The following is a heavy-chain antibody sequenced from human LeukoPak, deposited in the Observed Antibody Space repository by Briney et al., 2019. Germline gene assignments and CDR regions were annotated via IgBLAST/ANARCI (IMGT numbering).Heavy chain of an antibody. CDR1: GFTFSSYG. D-gene: IGHD5-24*01. V-gene: IGHV3-33*01. Sequence: GGSLRLSCAASGFTFSSYGMHWVRQAPGKGLEWVAVIWYDGSNKYYADSVKGRFTTSRDNSKNTLYLQMNSLRAEDTAVYYCARVHRVATITGALDPWGQGTLVTVSS. J-gene: IGHJ5*02. CDR2: IWYDGSNK. CDR3: ARVHRVATITGALDP.